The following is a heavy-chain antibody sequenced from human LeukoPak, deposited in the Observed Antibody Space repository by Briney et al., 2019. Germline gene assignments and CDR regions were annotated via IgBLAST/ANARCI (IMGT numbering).Heavy chain of an antibody. Sequence: GGSLRLSCVASGFTFDDYGMSWVRQVPGRGLEWVCGINWNGGSTGYADSVKGRFTISRDSAKNSLYVQMKSLRADDTAFYYCARRTIVGAGFDYWGQGTLVTVSS. CDR3: ARRTIVGAGFDY. J-gene: IGHJ4*02. V-gene: IGHV3-20*04. D-gene: IGHD1-26*01. CDR2: INWNGGST. CDR1: GFTFDDYG.